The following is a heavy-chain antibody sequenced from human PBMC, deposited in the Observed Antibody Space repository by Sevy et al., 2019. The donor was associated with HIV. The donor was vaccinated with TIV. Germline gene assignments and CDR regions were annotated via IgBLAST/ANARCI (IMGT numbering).Heavy chain of an antibody. V-gene: IGHV3-15*01. J-gene: IGHJ6*02. D-gene: IGHD2-8*02. Sequence: GGSLRLSCAASGFTFSYAWMSWVRQAPGKGLEWVGRIKAKSDGGTIDYAAPVKGRFTISRDDSKNTLYLQMNSLKIEDPGIYYCNIDPIIVLLVTDGMDVWGHGTTVTVSS. CDR2: IKAKSDGGTI. CDR1: GFTFSYAW. CDR3: NIDPIIVLLVTDGMDV.